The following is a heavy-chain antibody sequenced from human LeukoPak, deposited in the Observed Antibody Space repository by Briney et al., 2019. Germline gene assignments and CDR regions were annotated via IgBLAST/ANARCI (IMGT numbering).Heavy chain of an antibody. J-gene: IGHJ4*02. D-gene: IGHD3-10*01. CDR2: IYQDASEK. Sequence: GGSLRLSCAASGFTFSSYWMSWVRQAPGKGLEWVCNIYQDASEKYHVVSVKGRSTISSDNDKNSLYLQINSLRAEDTALYYCAREASITMVRGVSYYFDYWGQGTLVTVSS. CDR1: GFTFSSYW. V-gene: IGHV3-7*05. CDR3: AREASITMVRGVSYYFDY.